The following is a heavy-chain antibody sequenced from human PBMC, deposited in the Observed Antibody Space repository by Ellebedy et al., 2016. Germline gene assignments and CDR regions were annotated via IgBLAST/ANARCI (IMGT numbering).Heavy chain of an antibody. J-gene: IGHJ4*02. CDR3: ARDQYSSSWRGDFDY. CDR1: GYSFTSYW. Sequence: GESLKISXKGSGYSFTSYWISWVRQMPGKGLEWMGRIDPSDSYTNYSPSFQGHVTISADKSISTAYLQWSSLKASDTAMYYCARDQYSSSWRGDFDYWGQGTLVTVSS. D-gene: IGHD6-13*01. V-gene: IGHV5-10-1*01. CDR2: IDPSDSYT.